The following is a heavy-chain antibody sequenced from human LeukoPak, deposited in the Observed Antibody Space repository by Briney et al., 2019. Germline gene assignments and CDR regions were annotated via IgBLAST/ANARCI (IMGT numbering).Heavy chain of an antibody. V-gene: IGHV4-38-2*02. CDR3: ARATVTNLFDY. J-gene: IGHJ4*02. Sequence: PSETLSLTCTVSGYSISSDYYWGWIRQPPGKGLEWIGSIYHSGSTYYNPSLKSRVTISVDTSKNQFSLKLTSVTAADTAVYYCARATVTNLFDYWGQGTLVTVSS. CDR2: IYHSGST. CDR1: GYSISSDYY. D-gene: IGHD4-11*01.